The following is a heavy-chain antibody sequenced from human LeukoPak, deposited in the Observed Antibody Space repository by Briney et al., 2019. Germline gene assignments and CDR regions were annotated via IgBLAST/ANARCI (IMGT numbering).Heavy chain of an antibody. Sequence: PGGSLRLSCAATGFIFEDYGMVWIRQAPGKGLEWVSGISWNGAGTDYADSAKGRFTISRDDAKNSLYLQMNSLRAEDTALYYCARDKWGPDYWGQGTLVTVSS. CDR1: GFIFEDYG. D-gene: IGHD7-27*01. CDR3: ARDKWGPDY. V-gene: IGHV3-20*04. CDR2: ISWNGAGT. J-gene: IGHJ4*02.